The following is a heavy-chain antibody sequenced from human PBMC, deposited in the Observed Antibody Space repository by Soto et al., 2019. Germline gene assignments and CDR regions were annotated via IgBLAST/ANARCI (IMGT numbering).Heavy chain of an antibody. D-gene: IGHD6-19*01. CDR3: AKDLIYGYNSGRPFDS. J-gene: IGHJ4*02. CDR1: GFTFSSFA. CDR2: IGSRGDST. Sequence: EVQLLESGGGLVQPGGSLRLSCAASGFTFSSFAMSWVRQAPGKGLEWVSAIGSRGDSTYYADSVKGRFTISRDNSKNTLYRQMTSLRAEETAVYYYAKDLIYGYNSGRPFDSWGEGTLVTVSS. V-gene: IGHV3-23*01.